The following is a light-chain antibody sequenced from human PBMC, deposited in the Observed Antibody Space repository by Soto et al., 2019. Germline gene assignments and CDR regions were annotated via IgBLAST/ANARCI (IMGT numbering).Light chain of an antibody. V-gene: IGLV1-40*01. CDR2: ENN. CDR1: SSNIGAGYE. CDR3: QSYDSSLSGYV. J-gene: IGLJ7*01. Sequence: QSVLTQPPSVSEAPGQRVTISCTGSSSNIGAGYEAHWYQQVPGTAPKLLIYENNNRPSGVPDRFSGSKSSTSASLAITGLQAEDEAEYYCQSYDSSLSGYVFGTGTQLTVL.